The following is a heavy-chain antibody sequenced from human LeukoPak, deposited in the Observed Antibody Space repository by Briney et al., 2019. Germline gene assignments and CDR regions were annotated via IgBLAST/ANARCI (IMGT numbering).Heavy chain of an antibody. V-gene: IGHV3-21*01. CDR2: ISGSGGST. Sequence: GGSLRLSCAASGFTFSAYSMNWVRQAPGKGLEWVSAISGSGGSTYYADSVKGRFTISRDNAKNSLYLQMNSLRAEDTAVYYCASGPLGDYWGQGTLVTVSS. CDR1: GFTFSAYS. J-gene: IGHJ4*02. CDR3: ASGPLGDY.